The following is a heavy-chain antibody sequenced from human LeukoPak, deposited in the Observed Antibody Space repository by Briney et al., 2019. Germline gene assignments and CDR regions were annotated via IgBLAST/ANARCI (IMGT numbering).Heavy chain of an antibody. Sequence: WGAPRISCATPGFPLCSYALSWVRPAPEEGVEGGSTISGSGGGTYYADSVKGRFTISRDDSKNTLYLQMNSLRAEDTAVYYCVKDLGRYRNNCFDYWGQGTLVTVSS. CDR1: GFPLCSYA. CDR2: ISGSGGGT. D-gene: IGHD1-26*01. J-gene: IGHJ4*02. V-gene: IGHV3-23*01. CDR3: VKDLGRYRNNCFDY.